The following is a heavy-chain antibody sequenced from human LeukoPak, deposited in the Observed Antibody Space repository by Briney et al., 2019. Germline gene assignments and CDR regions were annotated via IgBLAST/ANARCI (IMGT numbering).Heavy chain of an antibody. J-gene: IGHJ4*02. CDR3: ARGLGGGRYFDY. CDR1: GGSFSGYY. Sequence: SETLSLTCAVYGGSFSGYYWSWIRQPPGKGLEWIGEINHSGSTNYNPSLKSRVTISVDTSKNQFSLKLSSVTAADTAVYYCARGLGGGRYFDYWGQGPLVTVSS. V-gene: IGHV4-34*01. D-gene: IGHD1-26*01. CDR2: INHSGST.